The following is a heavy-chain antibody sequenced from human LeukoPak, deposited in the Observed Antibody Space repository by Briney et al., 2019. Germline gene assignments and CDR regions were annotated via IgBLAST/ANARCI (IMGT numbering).Heavy chain of an antibody. CDR3: ARDQPGFGELLYDY. Sequence: GASVKVSCKASGYTFTSYGMHRVRQAPGQRLEWMGWINAGNGNTKYSQKFQGRVTITRDTSASTAYMELSSLRSEDTAVYYCARDQPGFGELLYDYWGQGTLVTVSS. J-gene: IGHJ4*02. D-gene: IGHD3-10*01. CDR2: INAGNGNT. CDR1: GYTFTSYG. V-gene: IGHV1-3*01.